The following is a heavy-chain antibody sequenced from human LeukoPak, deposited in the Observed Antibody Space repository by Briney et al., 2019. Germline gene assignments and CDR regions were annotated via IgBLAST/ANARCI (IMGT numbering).Heavy chain of an antibody. J-gene: IGHJ4*02. Sequence: GGSLRLSCAASGVTFSSYAMSWVRQAPGKGLEWVSAISGSDGSTYYADSVKGRFTISRDNSKNTLYLQMNSLRAEDTAVYYCAKDQEAAAGTFDYWGQGTLVTVSS. V-gene: IGHV3-23*01. D-gene: IGHD6-13*01. CDR3: AKDQEAAAGTFDY. CDR2: ISGSDGST. CDR1: GVTFSSYA.